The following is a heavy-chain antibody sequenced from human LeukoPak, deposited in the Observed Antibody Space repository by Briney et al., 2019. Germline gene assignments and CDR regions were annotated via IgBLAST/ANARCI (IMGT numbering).Heavy chain of an antibody. V-gene: IGHV3-7*03. CDR2: IKQDGSEK. J-gene: IGHJ3*02. CDR1: GFTFSTYW. CDR3: ARDRPNYHNSPGAFDI. D-gene: IGHD3-22*01. Sequence: PGGSLRLSCAASGFTFSTYWMSWVRQAPGKGLEWVANIKQDGSEKFYVDSVKGRFTISRDNAKNSLYLQMNSLRAEDRAVYYCARDRPNYHNSPGAFDIWGQGTMVTVSS.